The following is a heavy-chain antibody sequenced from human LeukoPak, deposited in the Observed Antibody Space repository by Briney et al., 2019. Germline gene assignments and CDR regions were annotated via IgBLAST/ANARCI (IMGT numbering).Heavy chain of an antibody. CDR2: MNPNRGNT. CDR3: ARELAADFHFDY. CDR1: GYTFTSYD. J-gene: IGHJ4*02. D-gene: IGHD6-25*01. Sequence: ASVKVSCQASGYTFTSYDINGVRQATGQGLAGMGLMNPNRGNTGYAQKFRGRVTMARNTSISTAYMELSSLRSKDTAVYYCARELAADFHFDYWGQGTLVTVSS. V-gene: IGHV1-8*01.